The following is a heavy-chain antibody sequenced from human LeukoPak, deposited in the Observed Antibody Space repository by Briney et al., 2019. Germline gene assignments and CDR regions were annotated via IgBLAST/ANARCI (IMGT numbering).Heavy chain of an antibody. D-gene: IGHD5-18*01. V-gene: IGHV4-59*01. Sequence: SETLSLTCTVSGGSISSYYWSWIRQPPGKGLEWIGYIYYSGSTNYNPSLNSRVTISVDTSKNQFSLKLSSVTAADTAVYYCARGDTAMVKGYYYYYYMDVWGEGTTVTVSS. CDR2: IYYSGST. CDR3: ARGDTAMVKGYYYYYYMDV. CDR1: GGSISSYY. J-gene: IGHJ6*03.